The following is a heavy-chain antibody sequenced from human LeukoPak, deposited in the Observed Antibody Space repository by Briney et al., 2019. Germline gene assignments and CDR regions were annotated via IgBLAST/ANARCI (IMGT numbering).Heavy chain of an antibody. Sequence: PGGSLRLSCVASGFIFSNYGMHWVRQAPGKGLVWVSRFKNDGSSATYADSVKGRFTISRDEAKNTLYLQMNSLRVEDTAVYYCARLTRVGYNSYVYWGQGTLVAVSS. V-gene: IGHV3-74*01. CDR2: FKNDGSSA. J-gene: IGHJ1*01. CDR3: ARLTRVGYNSYVY. D-gene: IGHD5-24*01. CDR1: GFIFSNYG.